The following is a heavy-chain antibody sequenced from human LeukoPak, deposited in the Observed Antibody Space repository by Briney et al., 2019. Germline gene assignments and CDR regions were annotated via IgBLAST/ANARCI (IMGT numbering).Heavy chain of an antibody. CDR1: GYTFTGYY. V-gene: IGHV1-2*02. J-gene: IGHJ4*02. CDR3: ARVGEEQWLFDFDY. Sequence: ASVKVSCKASGYTFTGYYRHWVRQAPGQGLEWMGWINPNSGGTNYAQKFQGRVTMTRDTSISTAYMELSRLRSDDTAVYYCARVGEEQWLFDFDYWGQGTLVTVSS. D-gene: IGHD6-19*01. CDR2: INPNSGGT.